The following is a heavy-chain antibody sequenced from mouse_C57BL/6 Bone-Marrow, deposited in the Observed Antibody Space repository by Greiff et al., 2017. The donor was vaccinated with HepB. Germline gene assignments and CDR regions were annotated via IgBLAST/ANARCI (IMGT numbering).Heavy chain of an antibody. CDR1: GYSITSGYY. Sequence: EVQLVESGPGLVKPSQSLSLTCSVTGYSITSGYYWNWIRQFPGNKLEWMGYISYDGSNNYNPSLKNRISITRDTSKNQFFLKLNSVTTEDTATYYCARIYYGYDDYAMDYWGQGTSVTVSS. CDR2: ISYDGSN. D-gene: IGHD2-2*01. V-gene: IGHV3-6*01. CDR3: ARIYYGYDDYAMDY. J-gene: IGHJ4*01.